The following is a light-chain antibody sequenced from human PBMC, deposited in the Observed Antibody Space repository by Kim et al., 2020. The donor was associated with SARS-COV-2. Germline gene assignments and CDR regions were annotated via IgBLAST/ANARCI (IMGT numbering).Light chain of an antibody. CDR3: SSYTSSSTVV. CDR1: SSDVGGYNY. Sequence: GQSITIACAGTSSDVGGYNYVSWYQQHPGKAPKRMIYVVSNRPSGVSNRFSGSKSGNTASLTISGLQAEDEADYYCSSYTSSSTVVFGGGTKLTVL. CDR2: VVS. V-gene: IGLV2-14*03. J-gene: IGLJ2*01.